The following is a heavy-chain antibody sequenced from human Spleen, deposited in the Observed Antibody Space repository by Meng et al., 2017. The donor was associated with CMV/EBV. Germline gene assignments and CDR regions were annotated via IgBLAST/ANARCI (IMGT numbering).Heavy chain of an antibody. CDR2: MSGSGGRT. J-gene: IGHJ4*02. V-gene: IGHV3-23*01. CDR3: ARMPRSTYGIFHFDY. CDR1: GFTSSTYG. Sequence: GGSMRLSCTASGFTSSTYGMNWVRQAQGKGPEWVSKMSGSGGRTDYANSVKGRFTISRDNAKNSLYLQMNSLRVEDTALYYCARMPRSTYGIFHFDYWGQGALVTVSS. D-gene: IGHD3-10*01.